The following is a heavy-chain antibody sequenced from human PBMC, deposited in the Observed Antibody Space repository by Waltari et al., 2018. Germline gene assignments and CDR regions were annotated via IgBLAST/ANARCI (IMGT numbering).Heavy chain of an antibody. CDR2: IYPDDSDT. D-gene: IGHD3-10*01. Sequence: VQLVQSGVDVTKSGESRQTSCKASGSGFSHLWIGCLRPMPGKALEWMGLIYPDDSDTRYNPSFRGHVTMSVDRSSNTAYLQWSALKPSDSAIYYCARQKMVRKVGWFDPWGQGTLVSVSS. V-gene: IGHV5-51*01. J-gene: IGHJ5*02. CDR1: GSGFSHLW. CDR3: ARQKMVRKVGWFDP.